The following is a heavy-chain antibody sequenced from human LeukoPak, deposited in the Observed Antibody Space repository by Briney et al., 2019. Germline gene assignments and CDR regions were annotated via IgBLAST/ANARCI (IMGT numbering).Heavy chain of an antibody. CDR1: GFTFSRYG. V-gene: IGHV3-23*01. CDR2: ISGSGGST. Sequence: GGSLRLSCAASGFTFSRYGMHWVRQAPGKGLEWVSAISGSGGSTYYADSVKGRFTISRDNSKNTLYLQMNSLRAEDTAVYYCAKAGQLYYYGSGSPYYFDYWGQGTLVTVSS. D-gene: IGHD3-10*01. J-gene: IGHJ4*02. CDR3: AKAGQLYYYGSGSPYYFDY.